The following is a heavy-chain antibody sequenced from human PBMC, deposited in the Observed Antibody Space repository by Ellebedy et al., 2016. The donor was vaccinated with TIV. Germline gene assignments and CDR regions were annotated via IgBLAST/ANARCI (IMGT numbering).Heavy chain of an antibody. D-gene: IGHD6-13*01. V-gene: IGHV3-23*01. CDR3: AKPKYFSSSSPDY. CDR1: GFTFSTYV. CDR2: ISDRGGST. J-gene: IGHJ4*02. Sequence: GESLKISXAASGFTFSTYVMSWVRQAPGKGLDWVSVISDRGGSTYYADSVKGRFTISRDYSKNTLYLQMNSLRAEDTAVYYCAKPKYFSSSSPDYWGQGTLVTVSS.